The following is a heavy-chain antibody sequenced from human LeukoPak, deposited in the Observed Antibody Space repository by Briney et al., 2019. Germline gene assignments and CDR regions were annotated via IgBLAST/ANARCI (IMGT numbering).Heavy chain of an antibody. CDR1: GGSFSGYY. Sequence: PSETLSLTCAVYGGSFSGYYWSWIRQPPGKGLEWIGEINHSGSTNYNPSLKSRVTISVDTSKNQFSLKLSSVTAADTAVYYCARDDIVVVPAAMRVYNWFDPWGQGILVTVSS. J-gene: IGHJ5*02. CDR3: ARDDIVVVPAAMRVYNWFDP. CDR2: INHSGST. V-gene: IGHV4-34*01. D-gene: IGHD2-2*01.